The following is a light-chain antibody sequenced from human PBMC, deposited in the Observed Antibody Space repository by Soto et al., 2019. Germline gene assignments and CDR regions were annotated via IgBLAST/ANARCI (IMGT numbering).Light chain of an antibody. Sequence: EIVMTQSPATLSVSPGERATLSCRASESVRSNLAWYQQKPGQAPRLLIYGASTRATGIPARFSGSGSGTEFTLTISSLQPEDFAVYYCQQYHNWPPRTFGQGTKLEIK. J-gene: IGKJ2*02. CDR3: QQYHNWPPRT. CDR2: GAS. CDR1: ESVRSN. V-gene: IGKV3-15*01.